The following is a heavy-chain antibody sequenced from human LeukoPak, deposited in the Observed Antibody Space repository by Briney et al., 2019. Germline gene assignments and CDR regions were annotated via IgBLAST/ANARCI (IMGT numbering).Heavy chain of an antibody. CDR2: IYSDGSST. D-gene: IGHD5-12*01. CDR3: GRAYVVSGYDFGIDY. V-gene: IGHV3-74*03. Sequence: GGSLRLSCAASGFTFSTYWIHWVRQAPEKGLVWVSRIYSDGSSTTYADSVKGRFTTSRDNAENTVYLQMDSLRAEDTAVYYCGRAYVVSGYDFGIDYWGQGTLVTVSS. CDR1: GFTFSTYW. J-gene: IGHJ4*02.